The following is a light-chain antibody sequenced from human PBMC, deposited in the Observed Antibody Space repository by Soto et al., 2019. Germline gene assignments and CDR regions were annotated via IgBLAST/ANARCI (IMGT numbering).Light chain of an antibody. CDR3: QQLDTYPIT. V-gene: IGKV1-9*01. J-gene: IGKJ5*01. CDR1: QGISSY. CDR2: AAS. Sequence: IQLTQSPSSLSASVGDRVTITCRASQGISSYLAWYQQKPGKAPKLLISAASTLRSGVPSRFSGSGSGTEFTLTISSRQPEDFATYYCQQLDTYPITFGQGTRLEIK.